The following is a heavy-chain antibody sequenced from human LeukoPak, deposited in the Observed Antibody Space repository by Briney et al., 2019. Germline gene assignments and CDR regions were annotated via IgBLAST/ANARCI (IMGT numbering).Heavy chain of an antibody. D-gene: IGHD3-22*01. CDR2: ISGSGGST. CDR3: AKARYYYDSSGYLFDY. CDR1: GFTFSSYG. Sequence: PGGTLRLSCAASGFTFSSYGMSWVRQAPGKGLEWVSAISGSGGSTYYADSVKGRFTISRDNSKNTLYLQMNSLRAEDTAVYYCAKARYYYDSSGYLFDYWGQGTLVTVSS. J-gene: IGHJ4*02. V-gene: IGHV3-23*01.